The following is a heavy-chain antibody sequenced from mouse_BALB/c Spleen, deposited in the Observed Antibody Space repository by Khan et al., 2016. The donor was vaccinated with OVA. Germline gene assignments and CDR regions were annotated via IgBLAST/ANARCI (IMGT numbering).Heavy chain of an antibody. Sequence: QIQLVQSGPELKKPGETVKISCKASGYTFKNYVMNWVKQSPGKGLKWMGWINTYTGEPTYDDDFKGRFAFSLETSASTAYLQLNSLTTEDTATYFCGRFHGGYWGQGTTLPVSS. CDR3: GRFHGGY. CDR1: GYTFKNYV. CDR2: INTYTGEP. V-gene: IGHV9-3-1*01. J-gene: IGHJ2*01.